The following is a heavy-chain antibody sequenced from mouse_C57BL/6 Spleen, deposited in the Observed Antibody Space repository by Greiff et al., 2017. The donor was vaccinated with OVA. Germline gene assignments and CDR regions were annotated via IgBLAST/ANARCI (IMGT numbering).Heavy chain of an antibody. CDR1: GFTFSSYA. D-gene: IGHD2-3*01. Sequence: EVNVVESGEGLVKPGGSLKLSCAASGFTFSSYAMSWVRQTPEKRLEWVAYISSGGDYIYYADTVKGRFTISRDNARNTLYLQMSSLKSEDTAMYYCTRGGGYYVYYYAMDYWGQGTSVTVSS. V-gene: IGHV5-9-1*02. CDR2: ISSGGDYI. J-gene: IGHJ4*01. CDR3: TRGGGYYVYYYAMDY.